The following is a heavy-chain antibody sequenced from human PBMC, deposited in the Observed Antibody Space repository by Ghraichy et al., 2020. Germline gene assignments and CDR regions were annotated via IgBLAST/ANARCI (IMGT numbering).Heavy chain of an antibody. V-gene: IGHV3-21*01. J-gene: IGHJ4*02. CDR2: ISSSSSYI. D-gene: IGHD5-18*01. CDR1: GFTFSSYS. Sequence: GGSLRLSCAASGFTFSSYSMNWVRQAPGKGLEWVSSISSSSSYIYYADSVKGRFTISRDNAKNSLYLQMNSLRAEDTAVYYCARDPGRGYSYDRSGHDYWGQGTLVTVSS. CDR3: ARDPGRGYSYDRSGHDY.